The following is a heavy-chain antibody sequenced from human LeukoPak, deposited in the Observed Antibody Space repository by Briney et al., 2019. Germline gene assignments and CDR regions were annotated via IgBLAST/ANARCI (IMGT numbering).Heavy chain of an antibody. J-gene: IGHJ5*02. D-gene: IGHD3-22*01. V-gene: IGHV1-18*01. CDR1: GYTFTSYG. CDR3: ARNAADYYDSSGYYEGDWFDP. CDR2: ISAYNGNT. Sequence: ASVKVSCKASGYTFTSYGISWVRQAPGHGLEWMGWISAYNGNTNYTQKLQGRVTMTTDTSTSTAYMALRSLRSDDTAVYYCARNAADYYDSSGYYEGDWFDPWGQGTLVTVSS.